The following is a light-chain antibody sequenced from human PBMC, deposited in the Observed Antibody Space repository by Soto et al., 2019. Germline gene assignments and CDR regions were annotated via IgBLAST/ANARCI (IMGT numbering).Light chain of an antibody. CDR1: QTGSNSY. J-gene: IGKJ1*01. CDR3: QQYGASPET. CDR2: GVS. Sequence: IVLTQSPGTLSLSPGERATLSCRASQTGSNSYLAWYQQKSGQAPRLLIYGVSTRATGTPDRFSGSGSGTDFTLTVSRLEPEDFAVYYCQQYGASPETFGQGTKVDIK. V-gene: IGKV3-20*01.